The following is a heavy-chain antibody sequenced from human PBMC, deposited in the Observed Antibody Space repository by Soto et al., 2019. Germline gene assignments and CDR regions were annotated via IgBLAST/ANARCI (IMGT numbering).Heavy chain of an antibody. CDR3: ARVKYHYYDSSGYYGPFDY. Sequence: GGSLRLSCAASGFTFSDYYMSWIRQAPGKGLEWVSYISSSGSTIYYADSVKGRCTISRDNAKNSLYLQMNSLRAEDTAVYYCARVKYHYYDSSGYYGPFDYWGQGTLVTVSS. D-gene: IGHD3-22*01. V-gene: IGHV3-11*01. CDR2: ISSSGSTI. J-gene: IGHJ4*02. CDR1: GFTFSDYY.